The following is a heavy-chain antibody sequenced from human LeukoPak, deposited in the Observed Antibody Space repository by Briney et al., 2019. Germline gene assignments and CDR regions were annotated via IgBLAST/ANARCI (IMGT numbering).Heavy chain of an antibody. D-gene: IGHD6-13*01. CDR3: AKGRSSSSYSAFDY. Sequence: GGSLRLSCAASGFTFSSYVMSWVGQAPGKGLEWVLAISGGGGGTYYADSVKGRFTISRDNSKSTLHLQMNSLRADDTAVYYCAKGRSSSSYSAFDYWGQGTLVTVSS. CDR1: GFTFSSYV. V-gene: IGHV3-23*01. CDR2: ISGGGGGT. J-gene: IGHJ4*02.